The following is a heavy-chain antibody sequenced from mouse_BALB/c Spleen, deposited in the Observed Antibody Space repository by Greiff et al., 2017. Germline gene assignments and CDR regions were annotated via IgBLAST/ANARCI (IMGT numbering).Heavy chain of an antibody. CDR3: ARDHDGYYVGAMDY. Sequence: VMLVESGPGLVAPSQSLSITCTVSGFSLTSYGVHWVRQPPGKGLEWLGVIWAGGSTNYNSALMSRLSISKDNSKSQVFLKMNSLQTDDTAMYYCARDHDGYYVGAMDYWGQGTSVTVSS. CDR1: GFSLTSYG. D-gene: IGHD2-3*01. V-gene: IGHV2-9*02. J-gene: IGHJ4*01. CDR2: IWAGGST.